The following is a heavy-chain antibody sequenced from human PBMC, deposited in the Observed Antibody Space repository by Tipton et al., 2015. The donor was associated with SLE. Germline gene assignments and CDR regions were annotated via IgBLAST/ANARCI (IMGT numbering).Heavy chain of an antibody. D-gene: IGHD3-22*01. CDR2: IYTSGSS. V-gene: IGHV4-4*07. CDR3: ATSLNYYDSSGPEG. CDR1: NGSISSYY. J-gene: IGHJ3*01. Sequence: TLSLTCTVSNGSISSYYWSWIRQPAGKGLEWIGRIYTSGSSNYNPSLKGRVTISVDTSKNQFSLNLNFMTAADTAVYYCATSLNYYDSSGPEGWGQGTMVSVSS.